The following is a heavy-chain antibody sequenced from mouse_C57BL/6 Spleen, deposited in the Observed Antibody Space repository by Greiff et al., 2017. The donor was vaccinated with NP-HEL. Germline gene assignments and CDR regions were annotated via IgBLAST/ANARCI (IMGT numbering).Heavy chain of an antibody. CDR2: IHPNSGST. D-gene: IGHD2-4*01. CDR1: GYTFTSYW. V-gene: IGHV1-64*01. J-gene: IGHJ3*01. Sequence: QVQLQQPGAELVKPGASVKLSCKASGYTFTSYWMHWVKQRPGQGLEWIGMIHPNSGSTNYNEKFKSKATLTVDKSSSTAYMQLSSLTSEDSAVYYCAREGVYDYGGAWFAYWGQGTLVTVSA. CDR3: AREGVYDYGGAWFAY.